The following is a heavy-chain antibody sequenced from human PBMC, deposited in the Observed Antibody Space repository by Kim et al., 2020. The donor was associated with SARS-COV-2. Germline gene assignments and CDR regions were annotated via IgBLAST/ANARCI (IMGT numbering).Heavy chain of an antibody. CDR1: GFTFSSYS. D-gene: IGHD6-6*01. CDR3: ARGGGIAARAGDFDY. Sequence: GGSLRLYCAASGFTFSSYSMNWVRQAAGKGLEWVSSISKSSSDINYEDSGKGRFTITRDKAKKSLYMQMNSLRAEDTAVYYCARGGGIAARAGDFDYWVQGTLVTVSS. J-gene: IGHJ4*02. V-gene: IGHV3-21*01. CDR2: ISKSSSDI.